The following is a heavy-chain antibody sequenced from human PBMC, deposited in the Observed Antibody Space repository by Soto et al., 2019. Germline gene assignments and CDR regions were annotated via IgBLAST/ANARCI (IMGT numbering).Heavy chain of an antibody. CDR3: ARGLGTAWWEASYYYFDY. CDR2: IYHSGST. Sequence: SETLSLTCTVSGYSISSGYYWGWIRQPPGKGLEWIGSIYHSGSTYYNPSLKSRVTISVDTSKNQFSLKLSSVTAADTAVYYCARGLGTAWWEASYYYFDYWGQGTLVTVSS. CDR1: GYSISSGYY. J-gene: IGHJ4*02. V-gene: IGHV4-38-2*02. D-gene: IGHD1-26*01.